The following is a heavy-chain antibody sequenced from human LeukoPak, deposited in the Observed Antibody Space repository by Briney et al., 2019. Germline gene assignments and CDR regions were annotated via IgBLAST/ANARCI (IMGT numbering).Heavy chain of an antibody. Sequence: GGSLRLSCAASGFSVSSNYMNWVRQAPGKGLEWVSIIYSGGSTYHAESVKGRFTISRDNSKNTLYLQMNSLRAEDTAVYYCARVITMTTFREGWFDPWGQGTLVTVSS. CDR1: GFSVSSNY. D-gene: IGHD5-24*01. V-gene: IGHV3-53*01. J-gene: IGHJ5*02. CDR2: IYSGGST. CDR3: ARVITMTTFREGWFDP.